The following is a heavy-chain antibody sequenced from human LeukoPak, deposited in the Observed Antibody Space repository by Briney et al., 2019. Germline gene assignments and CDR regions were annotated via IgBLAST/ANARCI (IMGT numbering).Heavy chain of an antibody. CDR3: AGGSSSPFDY. D-gene: IGHD6-6*01. J-gene: IGHJ4*02. CDR1: GGTFSSYA. V-gene: IGHV1-69*05. Sequence: GASVKVSCKASGGTFSSYAISWVRQAPGQGLEWMGGIIPIFGTANYAQKFQGRVTITTDESTSTAYMELSSLKSEDTAVYYCAGGSSSPFDYWGQGTLVTVSS. CDR2: IIPIFGTA.